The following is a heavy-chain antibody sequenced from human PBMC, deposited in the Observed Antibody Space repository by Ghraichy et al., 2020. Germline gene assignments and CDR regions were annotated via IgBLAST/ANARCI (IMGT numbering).Heavy chain of an antibody. J-gene: IGHJ6*02. Sequence: SQTLSLTCAISGDSVSSQTAAWNWIRQSPSRGLEWVGRTYYRSKWYNEYAVSVKSRISVSPDTSRNQFSLLLNSVTPEDTAVYYCARGVAGKSYGKDVWGQGTTVIVSS. CDR2: TYYRSKWYN. CDR1: GDSVSSQTAA. D-gene: IGHD6-19*01. CDR3: ARGVAGKSYGKDV. V-gene: IGHV6-1*01.